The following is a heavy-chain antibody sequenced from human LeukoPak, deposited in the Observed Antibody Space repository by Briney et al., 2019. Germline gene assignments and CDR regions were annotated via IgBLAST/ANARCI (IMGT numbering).Heavy chain of an antibody. CDR3: ARDREWFGEFPHGMDV. D-gene: IGHD3-10*01. J-gene: IGHJ6*02. CDR2: ISSSSSYI. CDR1: GFTFSSYS. V-gene: IGHV3-21*01. Sequence: GGSLRLSCAASGFTFSSYSMNWVRQAPGKGLEWVSSISSSSSYIYYADSVKGRFTISRDNAKNSLYLQMNSLRAEDTAVYYCARDREWFGEFPHGMDVWGQGTTVTVSS.